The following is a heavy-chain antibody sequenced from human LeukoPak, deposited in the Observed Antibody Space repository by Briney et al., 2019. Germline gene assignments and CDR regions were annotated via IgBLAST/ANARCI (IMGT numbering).Heavy chain of an antibody. CDR1: GYTFTGYY. CDR3: AIIATGYCSSTSCYTDDAFDI. Sequence: ASVKASCKASGYTFTGYYMHWVRQAPGQGLEWMGWINPNSGGTNYAQKFQGRVTMTRDTSISTAYMELSRLRSDDTAVYYCAIIATGYCSSTSCYTDDAFDIWGQGTMVTVSS. V-gene: IGHV1-2*02. CDR2: INPNSGGT. J-gene: IGHJ3*02. D-gene: IGHD2-2*02.